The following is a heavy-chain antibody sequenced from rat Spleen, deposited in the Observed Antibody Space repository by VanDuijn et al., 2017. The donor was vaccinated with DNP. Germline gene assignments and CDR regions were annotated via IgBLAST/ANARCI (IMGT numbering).Heavy chain of an antibody. CDR2: INNVGST. CDR3: ARYANNGYNYKDYFDY. V-gene: IGHV3-3*01. CDR1: GYSITSNY. J-gene: IGHJ2*01. D-gene: IGHD1-4*01. Sequence: EVQLQESGPGLVKPSQSLSLTCSVTGYSITSNYWGWIRKFPGNKLEWMGYINNVGSTNYNPSLKSRISITRDTSKNQVFLQVNSVTTEDTTTYYCARYANNGYNYKDYFDYWGQGVMVTVSS.